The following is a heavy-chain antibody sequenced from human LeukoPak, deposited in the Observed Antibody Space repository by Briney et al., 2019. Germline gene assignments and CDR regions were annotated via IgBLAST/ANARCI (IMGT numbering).Heavy chain of an antibody. CDR2: IYTSGST. V-gene: IGHV4-4*07. CDR3: ARENGSPGGDAFDI. Sequence: SETLSLTCTVSGYSLTSGYYWSWIRQPAGKGLEWIGRIYTSGSTNYNPSLKSRVTISVDTSKNQFSLKLSSVTAADTAVYYCARENGSPGGDAFDIWGQGTMVTVSS. D-gene: IGHD1-1*01. CDR1: GYSLTSGYY. J-gene: IGHJ3*02.